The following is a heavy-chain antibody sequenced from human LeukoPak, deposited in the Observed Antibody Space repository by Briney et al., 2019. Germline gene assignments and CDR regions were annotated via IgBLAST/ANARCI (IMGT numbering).Heavy chain of an antibody. Sequence: ATVKVSCKASGYTFTSHAMHWERQAPGQRLEWMGWINAGNGNTKYSQKFQGRVTITRDTSASTAYMELSSLRSEDTAVYYCARSIVVVRYFDYWGQGTLVTVSS. J-gene: IGHJ4*02. D-gene: IGHD3-22*01. CDR2: INAGNGNT. V-gene: IGHV1-3*01. CDR1: GYTFTSHA. CDR3: ARSIVVVRYFDY.